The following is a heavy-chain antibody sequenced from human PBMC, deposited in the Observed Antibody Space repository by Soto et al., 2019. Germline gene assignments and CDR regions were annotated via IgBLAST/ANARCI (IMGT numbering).Heavy chain of an antibody. CDR2: VYHTGRT. V-gene: IGHV4-61*01. D-gene: IGHD3-9*01. Sequence: SETLSLTCTVSGGSFKSGSYSWSWIRQPPGKGLEWIGYVYHTGRTSYNPSLKSRVSISMDTSKNQFSLNLDSVTAADTAVYFCARIPHRYDALTGPGYWGQGALVTVSS. CDR1: GGSFKSGSYS. CDR3: ARIPHRYDALTGPGY. J-gene: IGHJ4*02.